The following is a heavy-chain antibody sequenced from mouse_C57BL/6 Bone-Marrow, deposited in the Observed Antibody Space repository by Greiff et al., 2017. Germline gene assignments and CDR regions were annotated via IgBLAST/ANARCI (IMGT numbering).Heavy chain of an antibody. Sequence: VQLQQSGPELVKPGASVKISCKASGYSFTGYYMHWVKQSHGNILDWIGYIYPYNGVSSYNQKFKGKATLTVDKSSSTAYMELRRLTSEDSAVXYCARGYSNSLGDWYFDVWGTGTTVTVSA. CDR3: ARGYSNSLGDWYFDV. CDR1: GYSFTGYY. J-gene: IGHJ1*03. D-gene: IGHD2-5*01. CDR2: IYPYNGVS. V-gene: IGHV1-31*01.